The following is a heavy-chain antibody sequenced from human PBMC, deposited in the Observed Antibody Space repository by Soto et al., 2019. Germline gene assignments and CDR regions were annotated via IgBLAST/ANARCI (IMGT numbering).Heavy chain of an antibody. J-gene: IGHJ4*02. CDR1: DGSISTNW. CDR2: IYHSGPT. Sequence: QVQLQESGPGLVKPSGTLSLTCAVSDGSISTNWWSWVRQPPGKGLEWIGEIYHSGPTNYNPSLKSRVTILIDKSKNQFYLDLASVTAAGTAIYYCARHIAVPTTRGFDYWGQGTLVTVSS. D-gene: IGHD6-19*01. CDR3: ARHIAVPTTRGFDY. V-gene: IGHV4-4*02.